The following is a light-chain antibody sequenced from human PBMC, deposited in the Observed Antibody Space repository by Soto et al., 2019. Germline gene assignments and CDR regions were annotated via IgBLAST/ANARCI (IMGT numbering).Light chain of an antibody. V-gene: IGKV3-11*01. Sequence: EIVLTQSPATLSLSPGERATLSCRASQSVSSYLAWYQQKPGQAPRLLIYDSSNRAAGIPARFSCSGSGTDFTLTSSSLEPEDFAVYYCQQRSNWPRTFGQGTKVEIK. J-gene: IGKJ1*01. CDR2: DSS. CDR3: QQRSNWPRT. CDR1: QSVSSY.